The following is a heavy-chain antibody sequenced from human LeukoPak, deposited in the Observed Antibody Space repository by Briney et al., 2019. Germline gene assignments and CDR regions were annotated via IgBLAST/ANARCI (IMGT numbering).Heavy chain of an antibody. CDR1: GYSFTSYW. V-gene: IGHV5-51*01. CDR2: IYPGDSDT. CDR3: ARELDFGGSNDAFDI. D-gene: IGHD4-23*01. J-gene: IGHJ3*02. Sequence: GESLKISCQGSGYSFTSYWLGWVRQMPGKGLEWMGIIYPGDSDTRYSPSFQGQVTISVDKSISTAYLQWSTLKAADTAMYYCARELDFGGSNDAFDIWGQGTMVTVSS.